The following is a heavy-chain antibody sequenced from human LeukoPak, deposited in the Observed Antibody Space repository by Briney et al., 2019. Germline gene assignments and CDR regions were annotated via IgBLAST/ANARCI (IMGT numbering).Heavy chain of an antibody. D-gene: IGHD3-10*01. V-gene: IGHV3-74*01. Sequence: HPGGSLRLSCEASGFSFSSSWMHWVRQAPGKGLVWVSRIHSDGINTIYADSVKGRFTISRDNAKNTLYLQMNSLRAEDTAVYYCARGRYYAIDQWGQGTLVIVSS. CDR2: IHSDGINT. CDR3: ARGRYYAIDQ. J-gene: IGHJ4*02. CDR1: GFSFSSSW.